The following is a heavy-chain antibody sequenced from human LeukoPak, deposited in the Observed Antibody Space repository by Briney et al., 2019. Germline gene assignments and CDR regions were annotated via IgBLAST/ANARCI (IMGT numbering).Heavy chain of an antibody. D-gene: IGHD1-26*01. CDR3: ARGTRWELPLAPTKGY. V-gene: IGHV1-2*02. J-gene: IGHJ4*02. CDR2: INPNSGGT. CDR1: GYTFTGYY. Sequence: EASVKVSCKASGYTFTGYYMHWVRQAPGQGLEWMGWINPNSGGTSYAQKFQGRVTMTRDTSISTAYMELSRLRSDDTAVYYCARGTRWELPLAPTKGYWGQGTLVTVSS.